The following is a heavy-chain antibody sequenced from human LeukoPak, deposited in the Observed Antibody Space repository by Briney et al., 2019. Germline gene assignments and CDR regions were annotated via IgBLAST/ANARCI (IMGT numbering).Heavy chain of an antibody. CDR1: GFTFDDYA. Sequence: GGSLRLSCAASGFTFDDYAMHWVRQAPGKGLEWVSLISGDGGSTYYADSVKGRFTISRDNSKNSLCLQMNSLRTEDTALYYCAKDMAGYFDWLLYRSYYYYGMDVWGQGTTVTVSS. CDR3: AKDMAGYFDWLLYRSYYYYGMDV. D-gene: IGHD3-9*01. J-gene: IGHJ6*02. CDR2: ISGDGGST. V-gene: IGHV3-43*02.